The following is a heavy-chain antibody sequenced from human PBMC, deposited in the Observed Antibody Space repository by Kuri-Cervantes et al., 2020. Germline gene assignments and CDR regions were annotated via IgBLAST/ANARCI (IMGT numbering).Heavy chain of an antibody. CDR1: GYTFTSYD. CDR3: AREAKGSNWFDP. Sequence: ASVKVSCKASGYTFTSYDINWVRQATGQGLEWMGWINPNSGGTNYAQKFQGWVTMTRDTSISTAYMELSRLRSDDTAVYYCAREAKGSNWFDPWGQGTLVTVSS. V-gene: IGHV1-2*04. CDR2: INPNSGGT. J-gene: IGHJ5*02. D-gene: IGHD3-10*01.